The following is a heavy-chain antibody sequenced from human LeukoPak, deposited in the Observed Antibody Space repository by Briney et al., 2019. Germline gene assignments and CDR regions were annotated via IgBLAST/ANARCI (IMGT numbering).Heavy chain of an antibody. J-gene: IGHJ4*02. CDR1: GGSISSYY. V-gene: IGHV4-59*08. D-gene: IGHD3-9*01. CDR2: IYYSGST. CDR3: ARGGWLFHLFDY. Sequence: SETLSLTCTVSGGSISSYYWSWIRQPPGKGLEWIGYIYYSGSTNYNPSLKSRVTISVDTSKNQFSLKLSSVTAADTAVYYCARGGWLFHLFDYWGQGTLVTVSS.